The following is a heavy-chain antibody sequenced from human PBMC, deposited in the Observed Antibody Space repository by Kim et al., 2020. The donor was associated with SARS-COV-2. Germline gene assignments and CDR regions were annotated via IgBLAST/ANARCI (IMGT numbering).Heavy chain of an antibody. D-gene: IGHD3-10*01. J-gene: IGHJ6*02. Sequence: VRVRFTVSRDNSKNTLDLQMNSLRAEDTAVYYCARDFTMVRGVINYGMDVWGQGTTVTVSS. CDR3: ARDFTMVRGVINYGMDV. V-gene: IGHV3-66*01.